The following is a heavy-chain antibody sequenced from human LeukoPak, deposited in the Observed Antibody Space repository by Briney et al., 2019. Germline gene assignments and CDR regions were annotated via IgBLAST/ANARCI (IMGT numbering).Heavy chain of an antibody. V-gene: IGHV3-21*01. CDR1: GFTFSTYS. CDR3: ARGGTTVVTDYGY. Sequence: GGSLRLSCAASGFTFSTYSMNWVRQAPGKGLEWVSSISAGSSYIYYVDSVRGRFTISRDNAKNSLFLQMNSLRAEDTALYYCARGGTTVVTDYGYWGQGTLVTVSS. CDR2: ISAGSSYI. J-gene: IGHJ4*02. D-gene: IGHD4-23*01.